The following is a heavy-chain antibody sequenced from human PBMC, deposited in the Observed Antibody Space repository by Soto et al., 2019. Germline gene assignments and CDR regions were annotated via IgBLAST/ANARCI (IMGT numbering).Heavy chain of an antibody. V-gene: IGHV4-59*01. CDR2: IYYSGST. CDR3: ARGNYDFYRAARTGDFSSYYYGMDV. CDR1: GGSISSYY. J-gene: IGHJ6*02. Sequence: SETLSLTCTVSGGSISSYYWSWIRQPPGKGLVWIGSIYYSGSTNYNPSLKRRVTISVDTSKNQFYLKVSSVTAADTAVYYCARGNYDFYRAARTGDFSSYYYGMDVWGQGTTVTVSS. D-gene: IGHD3-3*01.